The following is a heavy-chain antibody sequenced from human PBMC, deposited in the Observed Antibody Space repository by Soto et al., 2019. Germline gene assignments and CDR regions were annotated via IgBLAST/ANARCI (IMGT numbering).Heavy chain of an antibody. CDR3: AKGPEYDILTGCDY. J-gene: IGHJ4*02. Sequence: EVQLLESGGGFVQPGESLSLSCAASGFTFSLSAMSWVRQAPGRGLDWVSSLSGGGSTTDYADSVKGRFTISRDNSKNTVHLQMNSLRAEDTAVYYCAKGPEYDILTGCDYWGQGALGTVSA. V-gene: IGHV3-23*01. CDR1: GFTFSLSA. CDR2: LSGGGSTT. D-gene: IGHD3-9*01.